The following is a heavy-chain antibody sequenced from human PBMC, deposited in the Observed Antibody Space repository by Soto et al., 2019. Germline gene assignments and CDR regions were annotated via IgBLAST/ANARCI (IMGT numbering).Heavy chain of an antibody. CDR1: GYSFTDYH. CDR3: ARGDSTDCSNGVCSFFYNHDMDV. Sequence: APVKVSCKASGYSFTDYHIHWVRQAPGQGLAWLGRINPKSGGTSTAQKFQGWVTMTTDTSISTASMELTRLTSDDTAIYYCARGDSTDCSNGVCSFFYNHDMDVWGQGTTVTVPS. J-gene: IGHJ6*02. D-gene: IGHD2-8*01. V-gene: IGHV1-2*04. CDR2: INPKSGGT.